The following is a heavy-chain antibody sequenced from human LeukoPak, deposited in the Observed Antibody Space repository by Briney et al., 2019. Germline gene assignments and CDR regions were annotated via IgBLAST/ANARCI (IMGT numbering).Heavy chain of an antibody. CDR1: GFSFSTYW. CDR2: IKQDGSEK. V-gene: IGHV3-7*01. J-gene: IGHJ2*01. CDR3: ARGYWNFGL. Sequence: PGRSLRLSSVASGFSFSTYWMTWVRQAPGKGLEWVANIKQDGSEKYYVDSVKGRFTSSRDNAKNSLYLQMNRLRAEDTAVYYCARGYWNFGLWGRGTQVTVSS.